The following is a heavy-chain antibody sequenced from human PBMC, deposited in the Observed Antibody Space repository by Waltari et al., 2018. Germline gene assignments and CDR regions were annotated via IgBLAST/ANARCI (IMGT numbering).Heavy chain of an antibody. CDR2: ISSSSSYK. CDR3: ARGKGGSSWFFDY. CDR1: GFTFSDYT. D-gene: IGHD6-13*01. J-gene: IGHJ4*02. Sequence: EVQVVESGGGLVKPGGSHRLSCAGSGFTFSDYTFNWVRGAPGKGLGWVSSISSSSSYKQYADSVKGRFTISRDNAKNSMYLQMNSLRVEDTGVYYCARGKGGSSWFFDYWGQGALVTVSS. V-gene: IGHV3-21*01.